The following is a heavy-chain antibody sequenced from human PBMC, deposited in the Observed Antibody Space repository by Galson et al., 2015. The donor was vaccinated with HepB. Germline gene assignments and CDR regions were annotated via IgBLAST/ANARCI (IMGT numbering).Heavy chain of an antibody. CDR1: GGTFSNYA. CDR3: ARGQDGSYFDY. J-gene: IGHJ4*02. V-gene: IGHV1-69*13. Sequence: VTVSCKASGGTFSNYAISWVRQAPGQGLEWMGGIIPIFGTANYAQKFQGRVTITADESTSTAYMGLSSLTSEDTALYYCARGQDGSYFDYWGQGTLVTVSS. CDR2: IIPIFGTA. D-gene: IGHD1-26*01.